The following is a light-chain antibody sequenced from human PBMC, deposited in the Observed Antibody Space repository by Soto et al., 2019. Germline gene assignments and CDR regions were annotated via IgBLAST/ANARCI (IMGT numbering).Light chain of an antibody. CDR3: QQYKNWPPLT. CDR2: GAF. CDR1: QSVSYN. J-gene: IGKJ4*01. V-gene: IGKV3-15*01. Sequence: EIVMTQSPATLSVSPGETATLYCRASQSVSYNLAWYQQKPGQGPRLLIYGAFTRATGIPARFSGSGSGTEFTLTLSSLQSEDCAVYYCQQYKNWPPLTFGGGTKVEIK.